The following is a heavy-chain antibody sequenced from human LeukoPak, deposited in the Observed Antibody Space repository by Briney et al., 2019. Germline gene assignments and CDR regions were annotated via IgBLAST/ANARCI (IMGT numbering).Heavy chain of an antibody. CDR1: GFSFGDYA. CDR2: ISWNSGSV. Sequence: SLRLSCAASGFSFGDYAMHWVRQTPGKGLEWVSGISWNSGSVVYADSVKGRFTISRDNAKNSLYLQMNSLRAEDTALYYCAKEASWVAAAGGFDYWGQGTLVTVSS. V-gene: IGHV3-9*01. D-gene: IGHD6-13*01. J-gene: IGHJ4*02. CDR3: AKEASWVAAAGGFDY.